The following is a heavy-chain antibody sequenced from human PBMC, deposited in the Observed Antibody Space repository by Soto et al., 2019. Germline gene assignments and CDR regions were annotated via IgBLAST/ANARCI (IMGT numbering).Heavy chain of an antibody. V-gene: IGHV4-39*01. CDR1: GGSISSSIYY. CDR3: ARLVPWSGYSYGYQVIFDY. Sequence: SETLSLTCTVSGGSISSSIYYWGWIRQPPGKGLEWIGSIYYSGSTYYNPSLKSRVTISVDTSKNQFSLKLSSVTAADTAVYYCARLVPWSGYSYGYQVIFDYWGQGTLVTSPQ. J-gene: IGHJ4*02. CDR2: IYYSGST. D-gene: IGHD5-18*01.